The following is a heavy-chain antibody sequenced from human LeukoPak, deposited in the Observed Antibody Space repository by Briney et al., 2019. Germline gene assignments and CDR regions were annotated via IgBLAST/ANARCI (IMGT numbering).Heavy chain of an antibody. J-gene: IGHJ4*02. CDR2: ISSGGENT. V-gene: IGHV3-23*01. Sequence: GGSLRLSCAASGFTFSSYAMSWVRQAPGKGLEWVSTISSGGENTYYADSVKGRFTISRDNSKNTLYLQMNSLRAEDTAVYYCAKDWSTRGDYWGQGTLVTVSS. CDR3: AKDWSTRGDY. CDR1: GFTFSSYA.